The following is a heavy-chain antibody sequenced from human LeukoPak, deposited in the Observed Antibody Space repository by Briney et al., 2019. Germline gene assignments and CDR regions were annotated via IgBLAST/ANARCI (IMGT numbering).Heavy chain of an antibody. CDR2: INHSGST. V-gene: IGHV4-34*01. CDR1: GGSISSYY. CDR3: ARRRRYGSRHGGESYYFDY. Sequence: SETLSLTCTVSGGSISSYYWSWIRQPPGKGLEWIGEINHSGSTNYNPSLKSRVTISVDTSKNQFSLKLSSVTAADTAVYYCARRRRYGSRHGGESYYFDYWGQGTLVTVSS. J-gene: IGHJ4*02. D-gene: IGHD3-16*01.